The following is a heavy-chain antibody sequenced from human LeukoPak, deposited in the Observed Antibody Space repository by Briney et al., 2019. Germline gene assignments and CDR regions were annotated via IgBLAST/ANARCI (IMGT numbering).Heavy chain of an antibody. V-gene: IGHV4-34*01. D-gene: IGHD3-22*01. CDR1: GGSFSGYY. CDR3: ARQDSSGQDYFDY. Sequence: SETLSLTCAVYGGSFSGYYWSWIRQPPGKGLEWIGEINHSGSTNYNPSLKSRVTISVDTSKNQFSLKLSSVTAADTAVCYCARQDSSGQDYFDYWGQGTLVTVSS. J-gene: IGHJ4*02. CDR2: INHSGST.